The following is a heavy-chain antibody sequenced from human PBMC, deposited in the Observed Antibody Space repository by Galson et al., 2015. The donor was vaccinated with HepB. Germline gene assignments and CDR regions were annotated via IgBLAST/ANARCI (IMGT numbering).Heavy chain of an antibody. D-gene: IGHD4-23*01. Sequence: SLRLSCAASGFTFSSYAMHWVRQAPGKGLEWVAVISYDGSNKYYADSVKGRFTISRDNSKNTLYLQMNSLRAEDTAVYYCARGDYGGTGGWYFDLWGRGTLVTVSS. J-gene: IGHJ2*01. CDR2: ISYDGSNK. V-gene: IGHV3-30-3*01. CDR3: ARGDYGGTGGWYFDL. CDR1: GFTFSSYA.